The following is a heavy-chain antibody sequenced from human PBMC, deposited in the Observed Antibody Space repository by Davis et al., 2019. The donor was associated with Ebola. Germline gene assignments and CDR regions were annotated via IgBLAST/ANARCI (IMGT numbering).Heavy chain of an antibody. CDR3: AKGNRNIYYFDTSDDS. J-gene: IGHJ4*02. CDR1: GFTVSSNY. V-gene: IGHV3-53*01. Sequence: GESLKISCAASGFTVSSNYMSWVRQAPGKGLEWVSVIYSGGSTYYADSVKGRFTISRDNSKNTLYLQMNSLRAEDTAVYYCAKGNRNIYYFDTSDDSWGQGILVTVSS. D-gene: IGHD3-22*01. CDR2: IYSGGST.